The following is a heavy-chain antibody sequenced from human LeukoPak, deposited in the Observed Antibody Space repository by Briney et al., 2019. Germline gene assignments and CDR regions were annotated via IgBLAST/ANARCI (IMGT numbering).Heavy chain of an antibody. CDR2: INPNSGGT. J-gene: IGHJ6*03. D-gene: IGHD3-9*01. V-gene: IGHV1-2*02. CDR3: ARDQCDILTGYYPRHYYYYMDV. CDR1: GYTFTSYA. Sequence: GASVKVSCKASGYTFTSYAMHWVRQAPGQGLEWMGWINPNSGGTNYAQKFQGRVTMTRDTSISTAYMELSRLRSDDTAVYYCARDQCDILTGYYPRHYYYYMDVWGKGTTVTISS.